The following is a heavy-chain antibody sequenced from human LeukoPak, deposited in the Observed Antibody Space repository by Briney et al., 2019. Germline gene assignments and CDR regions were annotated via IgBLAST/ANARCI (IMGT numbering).Heavy chain of an antibody. CDR2: ISSSGSTI. CDR1: GFTFSSYE. CDR3: ARLYSSSSGLRASDY. Sequence: GGSLRLSCAASGFTFSSYEMNWARQAPGKGLEWVSYISSSGSTIFYADSVKGRFTISRDNAKNSLYLQMNSLRAEDTAVYYCARLYSSSSGLRASDYWGQGTLVTVSS. D-gene: IGHD6-6*01. J-gene: IGHJ4*02. V-gene: IGHV3-48*03.